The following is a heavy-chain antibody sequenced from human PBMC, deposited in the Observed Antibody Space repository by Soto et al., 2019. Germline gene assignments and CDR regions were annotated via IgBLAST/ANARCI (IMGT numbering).Heavy chain of an antibody. V-gene: IGHV4-39*01. CDR1: GGSITSSFY. CDR2: IYGTGNT. D-gene: IGHD6-13*01. CDR3: GSSSRDSTDV. J-gene: IGHJ6*02. Sequence: QLQLQESGPGLVKPSETLSLSCTVSGGSITSSFYWGWIRQPPGKGLEWIGSIYGTGNTYYNPSLKGPVTVSAATSKDQFSLNLISVSAAGTAVYYCGSSSRDSTDVWGQGATVTVSS.